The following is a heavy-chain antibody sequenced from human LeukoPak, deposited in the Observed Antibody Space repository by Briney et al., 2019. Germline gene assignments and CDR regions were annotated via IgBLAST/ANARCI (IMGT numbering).Heavy chain of an antibody. V-gene: IGHV4-31*11. CDR3: ARDYDYVWGTNVDY. CDR1: GGSFSGYY. CDR2: FYYSGST. D-gene: IGHD3-16*01. J-gene: IGHJ4*02. Sequence: SETLSLTCAVYGGSFSGYYWSWIRQHPGKGLEWIGYFYYSGSTYYNPSLKSRTTISVDTSNNQFSLILSSVTAADTAVYYCARDYDYVWGTNVDYWGQGALVTVSS.